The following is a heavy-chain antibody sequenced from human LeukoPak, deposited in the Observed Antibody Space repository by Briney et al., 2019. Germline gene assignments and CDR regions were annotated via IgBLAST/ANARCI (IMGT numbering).Heavy chain of an antibody. CDR2: ISAYNGNT. J-gene: IGHJ5*02. D-gene: IGHD6-19*01. CDR1: GYTFTSYG. V-gene: IGHV1-18*01. Sequence: ASVKVSCKASGYTFTSYGISWVRQAPGQGLEWMGRISAYNGNTNYAQELQGRVTMTTDTSTSTAYLELRSLRSDDTAVYYCARGGGLVPGTWFDPWGQGTLVTVSS. CDR3: ARGGGLVPGTWFDP.